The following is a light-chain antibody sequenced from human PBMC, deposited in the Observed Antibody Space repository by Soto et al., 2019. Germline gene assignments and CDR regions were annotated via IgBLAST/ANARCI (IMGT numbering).Light chain of an antibody. CDR2: DAS. V-gene: IGKV3-11*01. CDR1: QSVSSY. CDR3: QHRSNWPST. J-gene: IGKJ4*01. Sequence: EIVLTQSPATLSLSPGDRATLSCRASQSVSSYLAWYQQKPGQAPRLLIYDASNRATGIPARFSGSGSGTDFTLTITCLEPEDFAVYYCQHRSNWPSTFGGGTTEEIK.